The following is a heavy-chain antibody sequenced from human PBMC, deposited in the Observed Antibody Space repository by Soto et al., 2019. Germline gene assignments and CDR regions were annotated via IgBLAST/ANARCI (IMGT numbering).Heavy chain of an antibody. J-gene: IGHJ4*02. V-gene: IGHV3-7*03. D-gene: IGHD3-16*01. Sequence: EVQLVESGGGLVQPGGSLRLSCAASGFTFSTYWMTWVRQAPGKGLEWVATIKEDGSVKYYVDSGKGRFTISRDNAKNSLYLRMKGLMAEDTAVYYCARQTWGDFGWGQGTLVTVS. CDR1: GFTFSTYW. CDR3: ARQTWGDFG. CDR2: IKEDGSVK.